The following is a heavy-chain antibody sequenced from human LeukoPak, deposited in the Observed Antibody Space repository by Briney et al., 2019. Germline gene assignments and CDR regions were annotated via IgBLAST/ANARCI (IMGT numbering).Heavy chain of an antibody. CDR1: GGSISSSY. V-gene: IGHV4-59*01. CDR3: ASAIAEDFYYYYMDV. CDR2: IYYSGST. D-gene: IGHD1-14*01. J-gene: IGHJ6*03. Sequence: SETLSLTCTVSGGSISSSYWTWIRQPPGKGLVWIGYIYYSGSTNYNPSLKSRVTISVDTSKNQFSLNLSSVTAADTAVYYCASAIAEDFYYYYMDVWGKGTTVTVSS.